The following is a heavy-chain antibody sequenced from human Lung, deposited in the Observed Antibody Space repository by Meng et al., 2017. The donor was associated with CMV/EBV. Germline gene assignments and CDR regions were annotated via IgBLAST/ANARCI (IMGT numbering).Heavy chain of an antibody. CDR3: ARDSSGYAKSFYDYCGRDV. CDR2: ISGYNGDT. J-gene: IGHJ6*02. V-gene: IGHV1-18*01. CDR1: GYTFTSHG. Sequence: SVXVSXXASGYTFTSHGMSWVRQAPGQGLEWMGWISGYNGDTNYAQKLQGRVTMTTDTSTTTVYMELRSLRSDDTAVYYCARDSSGYAKSFYDYCGRDVWGQEAXVTVSS. D-gene: IGHD2-2*01.